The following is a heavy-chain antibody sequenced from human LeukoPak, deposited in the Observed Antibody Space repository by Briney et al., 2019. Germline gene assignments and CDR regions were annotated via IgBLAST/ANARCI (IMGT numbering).Heavy chain of an antibody. CDR3: ARDQGHGGNAWDY. V-gene: IGHV1-2*02. Sequence: ASVKVSCKVSGYTFTVYYMHWVGQAPGQGLEWLGWINPNSGGTNYAQNFQGRVTMTRDTSISTFYMELSRLRSDDTAVYYCARDQGHGGNAWDYWGQGTLVTVSS. CDR1: GYTFTVYY. CDR2: INPNSGGT. J-gene: IGHJ4*02. D-gene: IGHD4-23*01.